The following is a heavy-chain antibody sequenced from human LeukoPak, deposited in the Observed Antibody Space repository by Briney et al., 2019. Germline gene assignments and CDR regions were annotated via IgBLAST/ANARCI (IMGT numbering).Heavy chain of an antibody. V-gene: IGHV3-23*01. J-gene: IGHJ5*02. CDR2: ISGSGSST. D-gene: IGHD2-15*01. CDR3: IAMVVGTKPT. CDR1: GFTFRNYG. Sequence: GGSLRLSCAASGFTFRNYGLSWVRQAPGKGLEWVSSISGSGSSTYYTDSVKGRFTISRDNSKNRLYLQMNSLRAEDTAIYYCIAMVVGTKPTWGQGTLVSVSS.